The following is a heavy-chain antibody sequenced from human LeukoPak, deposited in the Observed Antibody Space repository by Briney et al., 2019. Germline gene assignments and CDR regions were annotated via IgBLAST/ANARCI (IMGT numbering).Heavy chain of an antibody. V-gene: IGHV1-69*13. CDR2: IIPIFGTA. Sequence: GASVKVSCKASGGTFSSYAISWVRQAPGQGLEWMGGIIPIFGTANYAQKFQGRVTITADESMSTAYMELSSLRSEDTAVYCCAGIGRYQLPYILDYWGQGTLVTVSS. D-gene: IGHD2-2*01. J-gene: IGHJ4*02. CDR1: GGTFSSYA. CDR3: AGIGRYQLPYILDY.